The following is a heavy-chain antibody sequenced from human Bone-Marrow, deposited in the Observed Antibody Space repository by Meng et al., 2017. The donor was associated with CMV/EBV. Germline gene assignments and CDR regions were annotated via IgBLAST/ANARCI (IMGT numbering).Heavy chain of an antibody. CDR3: ARDAATVGTHPPDY. CDR2: LSQDEVDE. D-gene: IGHD4-23*01. V-gene: IGHV3-30*04. CDR1: GFTFRTYT. J-gene: IGHJ4*02. Sequence: GESLKISCAASGFTFRTYTMHWIRQAPGKGLEWVSVLSQDEVDEYYADSVKGRFTISRDNSKNMLYLQMNNLTAEDTALYYCARDAATVGTHPPDYWGQGTLVTGSS.